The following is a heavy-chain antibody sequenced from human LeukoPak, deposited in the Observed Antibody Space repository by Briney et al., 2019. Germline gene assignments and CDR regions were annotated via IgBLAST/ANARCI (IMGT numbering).Heavy chain of an antibody. J-gene: IGHJ4*02. Sequence: SETLSLTCTVSGGSISSSSYYWGWIRQPPGKGLEWIGSIYYSGSTYYNPSLKSRVTISVDTSKNQFSLKLSSVTAADTAVYYCARLTLRYCSGGSCYPIDYWGQGTLVTVSS. CDR1: GGSISSSSYY. D-gene: IGHD2-15*01. V-gene: IGHV4-39*07. CDR2: IYYSGST. CDR3: ARLTLRYCSGGSCYPIDY.